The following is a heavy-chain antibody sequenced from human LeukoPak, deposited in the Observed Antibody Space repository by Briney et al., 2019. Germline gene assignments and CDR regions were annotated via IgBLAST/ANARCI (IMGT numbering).Heavy chain of an antibody. CDR3: ARFPQWLAAIDY. Sequence: PGGSLRLSCAASGFTFSDYYMSWIRQAPGKGLEWVSYISSSGSTIYYANSVKGRFTISRDNAKNSLYLQMNSLRAEDTAVYYCARFPQWLAAIDYWGQGTLVTVSS. J-gene: IGHJ4*02. D-gene: IGHD6-19*01. CDR2: ISSSGSTI. CDR1: GFTFSDYY. V-gene: IGHV3-11*01.